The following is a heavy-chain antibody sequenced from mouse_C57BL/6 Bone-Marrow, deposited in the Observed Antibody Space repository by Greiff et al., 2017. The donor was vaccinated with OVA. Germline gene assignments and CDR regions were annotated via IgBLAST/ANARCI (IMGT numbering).Heavy chain of an antibody. J-gene: IGHJ1*03. Sequence: EVMLVESGGGLVQPGGSMKLSCAASGFTFSDAWMDWVRQSPEKGLEWVAEIRNKANNHATYYAVSVKGRFTISRYDSKSSVYLPMNSLRAEDTGIYYGSCYDGYYDDVWGTGTTVTVSS. V-gene: IGHV6-6*01. D-gene: IGHD2-3*01. CDR1: GFTFSDAW. CDR3: SCYDGYYDDV. CDR2: IRNKANNHAT.